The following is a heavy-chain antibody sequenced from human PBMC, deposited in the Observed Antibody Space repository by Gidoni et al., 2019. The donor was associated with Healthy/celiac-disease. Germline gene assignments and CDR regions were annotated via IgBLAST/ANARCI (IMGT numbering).Heavy chain of an antibody. CDR3: ARGQIQLWSEVLDY. J-gene: IGHJ4*02. D-gene: IGHD5-18*01. CDR1: GGTFSSYA. Sequence: QVQLVQSGAEVKTPGSSVKVSCKASGGTFSSYAISWGRQAPGQGLGWMGGIIPICGTANVAQKYQGRVTITAEKATSTAYMERSSLRSEDTGVDYGARGQIQLWSEVLDYWGQGTLVTVSS. CDR2: IIPICGTA. V-gene: IGHV1-69*06.